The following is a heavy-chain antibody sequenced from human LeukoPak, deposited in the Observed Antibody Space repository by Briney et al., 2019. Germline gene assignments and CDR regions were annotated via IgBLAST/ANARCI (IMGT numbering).Heavy chain of an antibody. V-gene: IGHV3-33*01. CDR3: VRDKSSYFDY. D-gene: IGHD2-2*01. CDR2: IWADGSNK. Sequence: PGGSLRLSCAASGFTFSRYGMHWVRQAPGNGLEWVAVIWADGSNKYSADSVKGRFTISRDNSDNTLYLQMNSLRAEDTAVYYCVRDKSSYFDYWGQGTLVTVSS. CDR1: GFTFSRYG. J-gene: IGHJ4*02.